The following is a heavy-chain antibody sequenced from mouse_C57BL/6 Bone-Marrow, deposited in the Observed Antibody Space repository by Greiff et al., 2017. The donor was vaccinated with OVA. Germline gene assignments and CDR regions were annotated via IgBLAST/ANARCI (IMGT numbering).Heavy chain of an antibody. CDR3: ARNYGSSSYAMDY. CDR2: IDPSDSYT. Sequence: QVQLQQPGAELVRPGTSVKLSCKASGYTFTSYWMHWVKQRPGQGLEWIGVIDPSDSYTNYNQKFKGKATLTVDKSSSTAYMQLSSLTSEDSAVYYCARNYGSSSYAMDYWGQGTSVTVSS. J-gene: IGHJ4*01. CDR1: GYTFTSYW. D-gene: IGHD1-1*01. V-gene: IGHV1-59*01.